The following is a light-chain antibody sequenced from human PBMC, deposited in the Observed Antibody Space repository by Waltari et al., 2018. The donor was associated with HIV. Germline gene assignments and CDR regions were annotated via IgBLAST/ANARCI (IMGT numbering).Light chain of an antibody. V-gene: IGLV1-40*01. J-gene: IGLJ3*02. CDR2: ANT. CDR3: QSYDSSLSGWV. Sequence: YQQFPGTAPKVLIYANTNRPSGVPDRFSGSNSGYSASLVITGLQAEDDADYYCQSYDSSLSGWVFGGGTKLTVL.